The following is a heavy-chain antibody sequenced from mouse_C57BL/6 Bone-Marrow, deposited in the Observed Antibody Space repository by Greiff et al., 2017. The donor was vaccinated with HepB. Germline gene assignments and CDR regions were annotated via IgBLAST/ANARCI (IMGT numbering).Heavy chain of an antibody. J-gene: IGHJ2*01. D-gene: IGHD1-1*01. CDR3: GRFNYPDYFDY. V-gene: IGHV7-3*01. CDR1: GFTFTDYY. CDR2: IRNKANGYTT. Sequence: EVNVVESGGGLVQPGGSLSLSCAASGFTFTDYYMSWVRQPPGKALEWLVFIRNKANGYTTEYNASVKGRFTISRDNSHSILYLHMNALRAEDSATYYCGRFNYPDYFDYWGQGTTLTVSS.